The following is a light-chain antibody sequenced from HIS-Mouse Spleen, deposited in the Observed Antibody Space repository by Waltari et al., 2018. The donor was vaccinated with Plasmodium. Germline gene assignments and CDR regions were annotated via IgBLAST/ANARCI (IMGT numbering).Light chain of an antibody. CDR3: QQYYSTPPYT. J-gene: IGKJ2*01. CDR2: WAY. CDR1: QSVLYSSNNKNY. V-gene: IGKV4-1*01. Sequence: EIVLTQSPGTLSLSPGERATLSCRASQSVLYSSNNKNYLAWYQQKPGQPPKLLIYWAYTRESGVPDRFSGSGSGTDFTLTISSLQAEDVAVYYCQQYYSTPPYTFGQGTKLEIK.